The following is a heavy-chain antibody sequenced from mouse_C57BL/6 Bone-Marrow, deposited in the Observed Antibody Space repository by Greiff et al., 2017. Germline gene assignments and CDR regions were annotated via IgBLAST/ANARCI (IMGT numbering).Heavy chain of an antibody. Sequence: EVMLVESGGDLVKPGGSLKLSCAASGFTFSSYGMSWVRQTPDKRLEWVATISSGGSYTYYPDSVKGRFTISRDNAKNTRYLQMSSLKSEDTAMYYCARLDYWGQGTTLTVSS. CDR2: ISSGGSYT. V-gene: IGHV5-6*02. CDR1: GFTFSSYG. J-gene: IGHJ2*01. CDR3: ARLDY.